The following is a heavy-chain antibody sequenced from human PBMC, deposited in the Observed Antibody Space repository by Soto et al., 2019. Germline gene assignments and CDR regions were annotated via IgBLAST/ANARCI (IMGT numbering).Heavy chain of an antibody. J-gene: IGHJ4*02. CDR1: GITLSSYA. D-gene: IGHD1-26*01. CDR2: ISASGGST. Sequence: PGGSLRLSCAASGITLSSYAMSWVRQAPGQGPEWVSGISASGGSTSYADSVKGRFTLSRDNSKKTLYLKMNRLRADDTAVYHCAKGQNSGTYRFYFDYWGQGALVTVSS. CDR3: AKGQNSGTYRFYFDY. V-gene: IGHV3-23*01.